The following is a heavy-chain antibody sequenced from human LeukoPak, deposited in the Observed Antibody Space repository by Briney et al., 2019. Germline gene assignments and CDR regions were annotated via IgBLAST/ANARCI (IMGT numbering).Heavy chain of an antibody. CDR1: GGTFSSYA. CDR2: IIPIFGTA. V-gene: IGHV1-69*13. J-gene: IGHJ5*02. Sequence: GASVKVSCKASGGTFSSYAISRVRQAPGQGLEWMGGIIPIFGTANYAQKFQGRVTITADESTSTAYMELSSLRSEDTAVYYCARPLGAPYGSGSYSSHNWFDPWGQGTLVTVSS. D-gene: IGHD3-10*01. CDR3: ARPLGAPYGSGSYSSHNWFDP.